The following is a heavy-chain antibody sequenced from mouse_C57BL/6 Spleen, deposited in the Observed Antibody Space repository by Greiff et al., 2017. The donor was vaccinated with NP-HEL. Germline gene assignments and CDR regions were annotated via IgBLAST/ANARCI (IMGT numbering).Heavy chain of an antibody. CDR1: GYAFSSSW. V-gene: IGHV1-82*01. CDR3: ARKVDGYYGGYFDV. D-gene: IGHD2-3*01. J-gene: IGHJ1*03. CDR2: IYPGDGDT. Sequence: QVQLQQSGPELVKPGASVKISCKASGYAFSSSWMNWVKQRPGKGLEWIGRIYPGDGDTNYNAKFKGKATLTADKSSSTAYMQLSSLTSEDSAVYFCARKVDGYYGGYFDVWGTGTTVTVSS.